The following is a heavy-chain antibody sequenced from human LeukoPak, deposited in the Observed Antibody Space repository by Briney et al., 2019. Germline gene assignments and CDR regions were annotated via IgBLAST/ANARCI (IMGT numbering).Heavy chain of an antibody. CDR2: ISYDGNNK. V-gene: IGHV3-30*03. J-gene: IGHJ4*02. Sequence: GGSLRLSCAASGFTFSGYGMHWVRQAPGKGLEWMAIISYDGNNKYYADSVKGRFTISRDNSKNTLDLQMNSLRPEDTAVYYCARDLRSAAVGLLIDYWGQGTLVTVSS. D-gene: IGHD3-22*01. CDR3: ARDLRSAAVGLLIDY. CDR1: GFTFSGYG.